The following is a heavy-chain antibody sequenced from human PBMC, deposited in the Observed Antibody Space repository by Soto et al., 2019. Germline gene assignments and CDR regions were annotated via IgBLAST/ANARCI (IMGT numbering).Heavy chain of an antibody. D-gene: IGHD3-9*01. CDR1: GFTFGNAW. V-gene: IGHV3-15*07. J-gene: IGHJ4*02. CDR2: IKSKIHGGTT. CDR3: TTVHFDVLTGSFDY. Sequence: EVHLVESEGGLVKPGGSLRLSCAASGFTFGNAWMNWFRQAPGKGLEWVGRIKSKIHGGTTDYAAPVRGRFTISRDDSKNTLFLQMNSLKTEDAAVYYCTTVHFDVLTGSFDYWGQGTLVTVSS.